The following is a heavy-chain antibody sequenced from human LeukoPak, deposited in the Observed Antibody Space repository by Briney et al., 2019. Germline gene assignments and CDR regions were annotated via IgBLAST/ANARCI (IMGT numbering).Heavy chain of an antibody. CDR2: TYYRSKWYN. CDR1: GDSVSSNSAA. CDR3: AKDPTPERGWFDP. Sequence: SQTLSLTCAISGDSVSSNSAAWNWGRQSPSGGLEWLGRTYYRSKWYNDYAVSVKSRITINPDTSKNQFSLQLNSVTPEDTAVYYCAKDPTPERGWFDPWGQGTLVTVSS. J-gene: IGHJ5*02. V-gene: IGHV6-1*01. D-gene: IGHD1-14*01.